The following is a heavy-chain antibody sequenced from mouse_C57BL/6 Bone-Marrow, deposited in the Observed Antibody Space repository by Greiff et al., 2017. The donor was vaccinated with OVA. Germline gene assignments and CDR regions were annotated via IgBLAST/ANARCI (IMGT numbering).Heavy chain of an antibody. Sequence: QVHVKQSGPELVKPGASVKISCKASGYTFTDYYINWVKQRPGQGLEWIGWIFPGSGSTYYNEKFKGKATLTVDKSSSTAYMLLSSLTSEDSAVYFCARSGYNWDGFAYWGQGTLVTVSA. CDR1: GYTFTDYY. J-gene: IGHJ3*01. V-gene: IGHV1-75*01. D-gene: IGHD4-1*01. CDR2: IFPGSGST. CDR3: ARSGYNWDGFAY.